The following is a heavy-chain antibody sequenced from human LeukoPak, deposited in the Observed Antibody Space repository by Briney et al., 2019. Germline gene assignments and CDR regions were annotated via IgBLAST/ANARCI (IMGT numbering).Heavy chain of an antibody. D-gene: IGHD5-24*01. CDR2: ISSSGSTL. Sequence: GRSLRLSCAVSGFTFSSYEMNWVRQAPGKGLEWVSYISSSGSTLYYADSVKGRFTISRDNAKNSLYLQMNSLRVEDAAVYYCARDSQRWGNFDSWGQGTLVSVSS. CDR3: ARDSQRWGNFDS. CDR1: GFTFSSYE. V-gene: IGHV3-48*03. J-gene: IGHJ4*02.